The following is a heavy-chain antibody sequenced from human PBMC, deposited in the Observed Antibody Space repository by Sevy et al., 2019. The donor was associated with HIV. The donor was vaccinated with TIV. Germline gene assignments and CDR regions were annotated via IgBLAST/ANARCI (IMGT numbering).Heavy chain of an antibody. D-gene: IGHD3-10*01. CDR2: ISFSNNYI. V-gene: IGHV3-21*01. J-gene: IGHJ3*01. Sequence: GSLRLSCAASGFTFSTYTMNWVRQAPGKGLEWVSSISFSNNYIYYTDSVKGRFTISRDNSKNSVYLEMNSLGAEDTAVYYCARPYGSGSWEAFDLWGQGTLVTVSS. CDR1: GFTFSTYT. CDR3: ARPYGSGSWEAFDL.